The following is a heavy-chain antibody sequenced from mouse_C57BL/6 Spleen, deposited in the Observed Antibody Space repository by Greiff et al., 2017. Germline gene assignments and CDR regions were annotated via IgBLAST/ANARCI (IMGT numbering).Heavy chain of an antibody. CDR3: ARGVTTYMDY. D-gene: IGHD2-3*01. Sequence: VQLQQPGAELVRPGSSVKLSCKASGYTFTSYWMHWVKQRPIQGLEWIGNIDPSDSETHYNQKFKDKATLTVDKSSSTAYMQLSSLTSEDSAVYYCARGVTTYMDYWGQGTSVTVSS. V-gene: IGHV1-52*01. J-gene: IGHJ4*01. CDR1: GYTFTSYW. CDR2: IDPSDSET.